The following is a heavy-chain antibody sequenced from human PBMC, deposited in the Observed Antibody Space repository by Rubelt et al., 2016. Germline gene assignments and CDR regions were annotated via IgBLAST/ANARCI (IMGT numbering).Heavy chain of an antibody. V-gene: IGHV3-7*05. D-gene: IGHD5-18*01. J-gene: IGHJ6*02. CDR2: IKQDGSEK. CDR1: GFTFSSYW. CDR3: ARDSIQLWLGRWYYYGMDV. Sequence: DGELVESGGGVVQPGGSLRLSCAASGFTFSSYWMSWVRQAPGKGLEWVANIKQDGSEKYYVDSVKGRFTISRDNAKNSLYLQMNSLRAEDTAVYYCARDSIQLWLGRWYYYGMDVWGQGTTVTVSS.